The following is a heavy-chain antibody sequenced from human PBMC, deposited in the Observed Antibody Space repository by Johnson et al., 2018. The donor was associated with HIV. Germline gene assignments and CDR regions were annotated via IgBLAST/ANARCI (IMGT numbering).Heavy chain of an antibody. CDR2: ISYDGHNK. CDR1: GFTFRSYG. CDR3: ARVGGSWMLDAFDI. V-gene: IGHV3-30*03. D-gene: IGHD3-10*01. Sequence: QMQLVESGGGVVQPGRSLRLSCVASGFTFRSYGMHWVRQAPGKGLEWVAVISYDGHNKYYADSVKGRFTISRDNSKNTLYLQMNSLRAGDSAVYYCARVGGSWMLDAFDIWGQGTVVTVSS. J-gene: IGHJ3*02.